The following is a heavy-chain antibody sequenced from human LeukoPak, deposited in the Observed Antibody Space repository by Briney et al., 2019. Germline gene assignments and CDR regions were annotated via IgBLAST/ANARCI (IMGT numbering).Heavy chain of an antibody. V-gene: IGHV1-2*02. J-gene: IGHJ5*02. D-gene: IGHD6-13*01. Sequence: ASVKVSCKASGYTFTGYYMHWVRQAPGQGLEWMGWINPNSGGTNYAQKFQGRVTMTRDTSISTAYMELSRLRSDDTAVYYCARDKGIAGSNWFDPGSQGTLVTVSS. CDR2: INPNSGGT. CDR3: ARDKGIAGSNWFDP. CDR1: GYTFTGYY.